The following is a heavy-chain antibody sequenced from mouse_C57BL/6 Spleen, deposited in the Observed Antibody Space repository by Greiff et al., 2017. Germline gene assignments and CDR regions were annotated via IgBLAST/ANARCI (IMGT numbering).Heavy chain of an antibody. CDR2: INPGSGGT. CDR1: GYAFTNYL. V-gene: IGHV1-54*01. J-gene: IGHJ4*01. D-gene: IGHD2-4*01. CDR3: ARFDYDEGYAMDY. Sequence: QVQLQQSGAELVRPGTSVKVSCKASGYAFTNYLIEWVKQRPGQGLEWIGVINPGSGGTNYNEKFKGKATLTADKSSSTAYMQLSSLTSEDSAVYFCARFDYDEGYAMDYWGQGTTVTVSS.